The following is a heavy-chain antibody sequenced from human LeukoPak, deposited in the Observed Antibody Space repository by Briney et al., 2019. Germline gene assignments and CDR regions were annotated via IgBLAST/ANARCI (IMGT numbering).Heavy chain of an antibody. Sequence: QSGGSLRLSCAASGFTFSSYSMNWVRQAPGKGLEWVSYISSSSNTIYYADSVKGRFTISRDNAKNSLYLQMNSLRAEDTAVYYCASRTTGSSADFDYWGQGTLVTVSS. V-gene: IGHV3-48*01. D-gene: IGHD6-6*01. CDR1: GFTFSSYS. CDR2: ISSSSNTI. CDR3: ASRTTGSSADFDY. J-gene: IGHJ4*02.